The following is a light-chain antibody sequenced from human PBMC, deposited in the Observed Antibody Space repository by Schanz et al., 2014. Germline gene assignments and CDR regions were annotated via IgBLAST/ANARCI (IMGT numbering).Light chain of an antibody. CDR2: DVT. CDR1: SSDVGAYDS. V-gene: IGLV2-14*03. J-gene: IGLJ3*02. CDR3: SSYTTTTPWV. Sequence: ALTQPASVSGSPGQSITISCTGTSSDVGAYDSVSWYQQHPGKAPQLLIFDVTDRPSGVSNRFSGSKSGNTASLTISGLQAEDEADYYCSSYTTTTPWVFGGGTKLTVL.